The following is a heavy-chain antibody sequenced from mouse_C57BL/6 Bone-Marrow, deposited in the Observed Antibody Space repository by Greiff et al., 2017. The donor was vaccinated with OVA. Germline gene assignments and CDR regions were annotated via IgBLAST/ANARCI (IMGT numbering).Heavy chain of an antibody. CDR1: GFTFSDYG. V-gene: IGHV5-17*01. J-gene: IGHJ3*01. Sequence: DVKLVESGGGLVKPGGSLKLSCAASGFTFSDYGMHWVRQAPEKGLEWVAYISSGSSTIYYADTVKGRFTLSRDNAKNTLFLQMTSLRSEDTAMYYCARRQVAYWGQGTLVTVSA. CDR3: ARRQVAY. D-gene: IGHD6-1*01. CDR2: ISSGSSTI.